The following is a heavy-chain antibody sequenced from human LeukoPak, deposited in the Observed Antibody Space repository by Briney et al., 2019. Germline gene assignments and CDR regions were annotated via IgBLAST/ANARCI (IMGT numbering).Heavy chain of an antibody. V-gene: IGHV3-74*01. D-gene: IGHD1-26*01. CDR3: ARGDSGEPVNIDY. Sequence: GGSLRLSCAASGFTFSNYWMHWVRQAPGKGLVWASHVNSYGTTTTYADSVKGRFTISRDNAKNTLYLQMNSLRVEDTAVFYCARGDSGEPVNIDYWGQGTLVTVSS. J-gene: IGHJ4*02. CDR1: GFTFSNYW. CDR2: VNSYGTTT.